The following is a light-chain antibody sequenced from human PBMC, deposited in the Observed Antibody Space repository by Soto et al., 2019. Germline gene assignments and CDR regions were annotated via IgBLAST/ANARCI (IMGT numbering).Light chain of an antibody. J-gene: IGKJ5*01. V-gene: IGKV3-11*01. Sequence: EIVMTQSPATVSLSPGERATLSCRASQSVSTYLAWYQQKPGQAPRLLIYGAYTRAAGIPARFSGSGSGTDFTLTITSLEPEDIALYYCQQHSNWPPITFGQGTRLEIK. CDR3: QQHSNWPPIT. CDR2: GAY. CDR1: QSVSTY.